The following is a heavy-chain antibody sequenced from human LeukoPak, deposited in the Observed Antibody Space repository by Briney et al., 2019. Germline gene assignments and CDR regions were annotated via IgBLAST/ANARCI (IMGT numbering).Heavy chain of an antibody. Sequence: PGESLKISCKGSGYSFTSYWIGWVRQMPGKGLEWMGIIHPGDSDTRYSPSFQGQVTISADKSISTAYLQWSSLKASDTAMYYCARLPHYYDSSGFPDYWGQGTLVTVSS. J-gene: IGHJ4*02. CDR1: GYSFTSYW. D-gene: IGHD3-22*01. CDR2: IHPGDSDT. V-gene: IGHV5-51*01. CDR3: ARLPHYYDSSGFPDY.